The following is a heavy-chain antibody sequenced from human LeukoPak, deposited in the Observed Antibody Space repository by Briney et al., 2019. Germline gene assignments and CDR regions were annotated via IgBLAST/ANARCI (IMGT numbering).Heavy chain of an antibody. D-gene: IGHD6-13*01. CDR2: IYPSDSDT. J-gene: IGHJ4*02. CDR3: ARSQYSSSCFFDY. Sequence: GESLKISCKGSGYTFVNYWIGWVRQMPGKGLEWMGIIYPSDSDTRYSPSFRGQVTISADKSISTAYLQWSSLKASDTAMYYCARSQYSSSCFFDYWGQGTLVTVSS. V-gene: IGHV5-51*01. CDR1: GYTFVNYW.